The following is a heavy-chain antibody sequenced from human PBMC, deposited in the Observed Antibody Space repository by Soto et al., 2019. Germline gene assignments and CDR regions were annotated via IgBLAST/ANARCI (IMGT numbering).Heavy chain of an antibody. CDR3: ARGTWGISWPNFFDY. V-gene: IGHV5-10-1*01. D-gene: IGHD6-13*01. CDR1: GYSFTSYW. CDR2: IDPSDSYT. Sequence: GESLKISCQGSGYSFTSYWISWVRPMPGKGLEWMGRIDPSDSYTNHSPSFQGHVTISADKSISTAYLQWSSLRVEDTAVYYCARGTWGISWPNFFDYWGQGVLVTVSS. J-gene: IGHJ4*02.